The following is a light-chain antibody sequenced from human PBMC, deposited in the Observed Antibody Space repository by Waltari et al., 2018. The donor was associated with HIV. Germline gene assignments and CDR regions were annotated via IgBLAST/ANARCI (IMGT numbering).Light chain of an antibody. J-gene: IGLJ2*01. Sequence: QSVLTQPPSASGTPGQRVTISCSGSNSNIGGNTVNWYQPFLRTAPKLLIYSNKQRPSGVPDRISCSKSGTSASLAISGLQSEDEADYYCAAWDDSLNAVLFGGGTRLTVL. CDR1: NSNIGGNT. CDR2: SNK. V-gene: IGLV1-44*01. CDR3: AAWDDSLNAVL.